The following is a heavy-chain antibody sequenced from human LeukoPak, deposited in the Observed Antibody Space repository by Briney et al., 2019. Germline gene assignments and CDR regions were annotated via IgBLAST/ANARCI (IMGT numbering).Heavy chain of an antibody. D-gene: IGHD3-22*01. CDR3: ARVSIVVSAFDI. J-gene: IGHJ3*02. V-gene: IGHV1-69*04. CDR2: IIPILGTA. Sequence: SVKVSCKASGGTFSSYAISWVRQAPGQGLEWMGRIIPILGTANYAQKFQGRVTITADKSTSTAYMELSSLRSEDTAVYYCARVSIVVSAFDIWGQGTMVTVSS. CDR1: GGTFSSYA.